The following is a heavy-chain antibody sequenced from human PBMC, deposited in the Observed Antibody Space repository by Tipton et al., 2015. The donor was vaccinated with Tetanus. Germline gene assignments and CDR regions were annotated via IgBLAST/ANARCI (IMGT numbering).Heavy chain of an antibody. CDR1: GGTFSSYA. Sequence: QLVQSGAEVKKPGSSVKVSCKASGGTFSSYAISWVRQAPGQGLEWMGGIIPIFGTANYAQKFQGRVTITADKSTSTAYMELSSLRSEDTAVYYCARVSREGPELELDAFDIWGQGTMVTVSS. V-gene: IGHV1-69*06. D-gene: IGHD1-7*01. CDR2: IIPIFGTA. J-gene: IGHJ3*02. CDR3: ARVSREGPELELDAFDI.